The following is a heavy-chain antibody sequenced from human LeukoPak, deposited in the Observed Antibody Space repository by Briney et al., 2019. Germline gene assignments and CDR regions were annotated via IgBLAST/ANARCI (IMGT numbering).Heavy chain of an antibody. Sequence: GGSLRLSCAASGFTFSSYAMSWVRQAPGKGLEWVSAISGSGGSTYYADSVKGRFTISRDNSKNTLYLQMNSLRAEDTAVYYCASQMGRSTQGYWGQGTLVTVSS. D-gene: IGHD2-2*01. V-gene: IGHV3-23*01. CDR1: GFTFSSYA. CDR3: ASQMGRSTQGY. J-gene: IGHJ4*02. CDR2: ISGSGGST.